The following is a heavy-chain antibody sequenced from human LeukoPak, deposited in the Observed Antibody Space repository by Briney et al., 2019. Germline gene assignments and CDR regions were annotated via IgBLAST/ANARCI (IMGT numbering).Heavy chain of an antibody. D-gene: IGHD2-15*01. CDR2: ISGSGGST. J-gene: IGHJ4*02. Sequence: PGGSLRLSCAASGFTFSSYAMSWVRQAPGKGLEWVSAISGSGGSTYYADSVKGRFTISRDNSKNTLYLQMNSLRAEDTAVYYCARDLEDIVVVVAARGGYFDYWGQGTLVTVSS. CDR1: GFTFSSYA. CDR3: ARDLEDIVVVVAARGGYFDY. V-gene: IGHV3-23*01.